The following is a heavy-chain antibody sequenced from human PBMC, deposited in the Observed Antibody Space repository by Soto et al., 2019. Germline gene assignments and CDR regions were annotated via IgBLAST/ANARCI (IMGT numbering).Heavy chain of an antibody. J-gene: IGHJ4*02. CDR3: AKVFVGVCYHCSYSLDS. V-gene: IGHV3-23*01. Sequence: EVQLLDSGGGLVQPGGSLRLSCAASGFTFSSYVMNWVRLAPGTGLEWVSGVSPSGGNTYYADSVKGRFTISRDNSNNTLYLQINRLRAEDTAVYYCAKVFVGVCYHCSYSLDSWGQGAQVTVSS. CDR2: VSPSGGNT. CDR1: GFTFSSYV. D-gene: IGHD2-8*01.